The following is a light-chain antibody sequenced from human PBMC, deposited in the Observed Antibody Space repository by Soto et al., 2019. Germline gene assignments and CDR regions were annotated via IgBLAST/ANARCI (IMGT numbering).Light chain of an antibody. CDR1: QSVSKNY. CDR3: QQCVTPPLT. Sequence: EIVLTQSPGTLSLSPGERATLSCRASQSVSKNYIAWYQHKPGQAPRLLIDDASNRDTGIPDRFSGSGSGTHFTLTISSLEPEESAVYSWQQCVTPPLTFGQGTKVETK. V-gene: IGKV3-20*01. CDR2: DAS. J-gene: IGKJ1*01.